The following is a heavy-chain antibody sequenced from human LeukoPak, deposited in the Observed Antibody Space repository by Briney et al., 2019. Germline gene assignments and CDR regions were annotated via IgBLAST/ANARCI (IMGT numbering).Heavy chain of an antibody. Sequence: GGSLRLSCAASGFTFSSYSMNWVRQAPGKGLEWVSSISSSSSYIYYADSVKGRFTISRDNAKNSLYLQMNSLRAEDTAMYYCARRDYGGNIGYYFDYWGQGTLVTVSS. J-gene: IGHJ4*02. CDR1: GFTFSSYS. D-gene: IGHD4-23*01. CDR3: ARRDYGGNIGYYFDY. V-gene: IGHV3-21*04. CDR2: ISSSSSYI.